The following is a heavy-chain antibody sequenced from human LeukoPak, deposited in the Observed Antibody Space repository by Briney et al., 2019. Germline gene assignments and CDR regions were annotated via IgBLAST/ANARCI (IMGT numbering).Heavy chain of an antibody. V-gene: IGHV3-7*01. CDR3: TREGRWLQFLQGPLSHYFDY. D-gene: IGHD5-24*01. CDR2: IKQDGSEK. CDR1: GFTFGDYA. J-gene: IGHJ4*02. Sequence: TGGSLRLSCTASGFTFGDYAMSWLRQAPGRGLEWVANIKQDGSEKYYVDSVKGRFTISRDNAKNSLYLQMNSLRAEDTAVYYCTREGRWLQFLQGPLSHYFDYWGQGTLVTVSS.